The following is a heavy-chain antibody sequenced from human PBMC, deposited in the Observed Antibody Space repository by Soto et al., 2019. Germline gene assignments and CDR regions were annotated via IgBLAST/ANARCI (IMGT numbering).Heavy chain of an antibody. J-gene: IGHJ5*02. D-gene: IGHD7-27*01. CDR2: IYSGGNT. CDR3: TRRPGS. Sequence: EVQLVESGGGLVRPGGSLRLSCVASGFTVSNNYMSWVRQAPGKGLEWVSFIYSGGNTYYADSVKGRFTLSRDKPKNTLYLQMTSLRAEDTAVYYCTRRPGSWGQGTLVTVS. CDR1: GFTVSNNY. V-gene: IGHV3-66*01.